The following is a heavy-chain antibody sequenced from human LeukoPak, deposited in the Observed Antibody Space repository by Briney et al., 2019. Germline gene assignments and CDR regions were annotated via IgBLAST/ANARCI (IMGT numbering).Heavy chain of an antibody. J-gene: IGHJ4*02. CDR3: ASLAVVTATSWFDY. D-gene: IGHD2-21*02. CDR2: ISGSGGST. CDR1: GFSFNNYA. V-gene: IGHV3-23*01. Sequence: GGSLRLSCAASGFSFNNYAMVWVRQTPGKGLEWVSAISGSGGSTYYADSVKGRFTISRDNSKNTLYLQMNSLRAEDTAVYYCASLAVVTATSWFDYWGQGTLVTVSS.